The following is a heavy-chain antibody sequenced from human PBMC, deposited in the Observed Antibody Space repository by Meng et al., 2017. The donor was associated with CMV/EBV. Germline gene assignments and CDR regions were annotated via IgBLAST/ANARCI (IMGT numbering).Heavy chain of an antibody. J-gene: IGHJ4*02. CDR2: INSDGSST. CDR3: ARGGYYYDSSGYLKG. Sequence: ESLKISCAASGFTLSSYWMHWVRQAPGKGLVWVSRINSDGSSTSYADSVKGRFTISRDNAKNTLYLQMNSLRAEDTAVYYCARGGYYYDSSGYLKGWGQGTLVTVSS. D-gene: IGHD3-22*01. CDR1: GFTLSSYW. V-gene: IGHV3-74*01.